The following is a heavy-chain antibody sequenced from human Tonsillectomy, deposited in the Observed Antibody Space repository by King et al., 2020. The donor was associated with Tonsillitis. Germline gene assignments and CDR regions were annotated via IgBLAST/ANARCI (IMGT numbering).Heavy chain of an antibody. J-gene: IGHJ4*02. Sequence: VQLVESGGGLVKPGGSLRLSCAASGFTFSSYGMNWVRQAPGKGLEWVSSISSSSGYIYYADSVKGRFTISRDNAKNSLYLQMNSLRAEDTAVYYCASDLGSPIPYWGQGTLVTVSS. CDR3: ASDLGSPIPY. CDR2: ISSSSGYI. D-gene: IGHD3-16*01. V-gene: IGHV3-21*01. CDR1: GFTFSSYG.